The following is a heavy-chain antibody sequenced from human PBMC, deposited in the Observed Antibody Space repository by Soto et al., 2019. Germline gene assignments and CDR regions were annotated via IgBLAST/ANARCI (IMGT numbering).Heavy chain of an antibody. CDR3: ARDGLDYYYGMDV. Sequence: EVQLVESGGGLVKPGGSLRLSCAASGFTFSSYSMNWVRQAPGKGLEWVSSISSSSSYIYYADSVKGRFTISRDNAKNSLYLQMNSLRAGDTAVYYCARDGLDYYYGMDVWGQGTTVTVSS. V-gene: IGHV3-21*01. CDR1: GFTFSSYS. J-gene: IGHJ6*02. D-gene: IGHD3-22*01. CDR2: ISSSSSYI.